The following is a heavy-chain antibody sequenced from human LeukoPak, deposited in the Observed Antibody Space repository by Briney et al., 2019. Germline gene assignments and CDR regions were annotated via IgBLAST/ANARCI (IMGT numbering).Heavy chain of an antibody. CDR2: ISAYNGNT. J-gene: IGHJ5*02. Sequence: ASVKVSCKASGYTFTSYGISWVRQALGQGLEWMGWISAYNGNTNYAQKLQGRVTMTTDTSTSTAYMELRSLRSDDTAVYYCARDRSPGGARYSYGPWGQGTLVTVSS. V-gene: IGHV1-18*01. CDR3: ARDRSPGGARYSYGP. D-gene: IGHD5-18*01. CDR1: GYTFTSYG.